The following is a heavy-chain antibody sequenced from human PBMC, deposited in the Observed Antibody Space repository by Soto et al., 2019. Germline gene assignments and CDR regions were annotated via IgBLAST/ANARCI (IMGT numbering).Heavy chain of an antibody. Sequence: EVQLVESGGGLVQPGGSLRLSCAASGFTFSGYWMHWVRQAPGKGLEWVGRTRNKANSHTTEYAASVKGRFTISRDDSKNSLYLQMNSLKIEDTAVYYCARATTVTDYWGQGTLVTVSS. CDR1: GFTFSGYW. D-gene: IGHD4-17*01. CDR2: TRNKANSHTT. CDR3: ARATTVTDY. V-gene: IGHV3-72*01. J-gene: IGHJ4*02.